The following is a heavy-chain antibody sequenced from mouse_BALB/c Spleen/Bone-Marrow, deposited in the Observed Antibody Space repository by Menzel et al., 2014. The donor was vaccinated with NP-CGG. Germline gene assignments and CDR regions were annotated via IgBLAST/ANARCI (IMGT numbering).Heavy chain of an antibody. CDR3: ARGRWYY. CDR2: VNPNIGGT. V-gene: IGHV1-22*01. CDR1: GYTFTDYT. J-gene: IGHJ2*01. D-gene: IGHD2-3*01. Sequence: EVKLQESGPELVKPGASVKISCKTSGYTFTDYTLHWVKQSRGKSLEWIGGVNPNIGGTSYNQKFKGKASLTVNKSSTTAYMELRSLTSEDSAVYYWARGRWYYWGQGTTLTVSS.